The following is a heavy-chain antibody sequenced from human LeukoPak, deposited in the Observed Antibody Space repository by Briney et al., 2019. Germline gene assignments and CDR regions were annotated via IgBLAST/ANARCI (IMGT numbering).Heavy chain of an antibody. CDR2: ISGSGGAT. Sequence: TGGSLRLSCAASGFTFNTYGMSWVRQAPGKGLEWVSGISGSGGATYYADSVKGRFTISRDNSKNTLYLQMNSLRAEDTAVYYCAKLGYSYGYLFDYWGQGTLVTVSS. V-gene: IGHV3-23*01. CDR3: AKLGYSYGYLFDY. J-gene: IGHJ4*02. CDR1: GFTFNTYG. D-gene: IGHD5-18*01.